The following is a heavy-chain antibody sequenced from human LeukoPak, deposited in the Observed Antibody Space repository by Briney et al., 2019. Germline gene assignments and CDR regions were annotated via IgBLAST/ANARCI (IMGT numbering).Heavy chain of an antibody. V-gene: IGHV4-59*07. Sequence: SDPLSLTCAVCVHPQTRDYGRWLREPRGKGLEGFGYIYYSGTTYYNPSLKSRVTISVDKSKNQFSLTLNSVTAEDTAVYYCARGYYFPDYWGQGTLVTVSS. D-gene: IGHD2/OR15-2a*01. CDR2: IYYSGTT. J-gene: IGHJ4*02. CDR1: VHPQTRDY. CDR3: ARGYYFPDY.